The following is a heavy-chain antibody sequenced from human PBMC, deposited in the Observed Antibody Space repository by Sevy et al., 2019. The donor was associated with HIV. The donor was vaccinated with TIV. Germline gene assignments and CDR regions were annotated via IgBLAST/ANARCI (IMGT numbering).Heavy chain of an antibody. CDR2: FKSDVYGGTV. V-gene: IGHV3-49*04. J-gene: IGHJ4*02. CDR3: TRWKAAQSIFDY. D-gene: IGHD6-13*01. Sequence: GGSLRLSCTASGFTFGDYCMSWVRQAPGKGLEWVAFFKSDVYGGTVDYAASVRGRFVISRDDSKTIAYLQMNDLKTEDTGVYYCTRWKAAQSIFDYWGQGALVTVSS. CDR1: GFTFGDYC.